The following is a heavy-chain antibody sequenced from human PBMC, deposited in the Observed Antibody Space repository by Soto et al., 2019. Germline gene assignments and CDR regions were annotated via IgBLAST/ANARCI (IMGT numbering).Heavy chain of an antibody. CDR3: IKSSRTLGDS. CDR2: IGTSGGDT. D-gene: IGHD6-13*01. CDR1: GFTFSNFA. J-gene: IGHJ4*02. Sequence: EVQLLESGGGLVQPGGSLRLSCAASGFTFSNFAMSWVRQAPGKGLEWVSAIGTSGGDTYYADSVKGRFTISRDNSKNPRYLQLSSLRAEDTAVYYAIKSSRTLGDSWGQGTLVTVSS. V-gene: IGHV3-23*01.